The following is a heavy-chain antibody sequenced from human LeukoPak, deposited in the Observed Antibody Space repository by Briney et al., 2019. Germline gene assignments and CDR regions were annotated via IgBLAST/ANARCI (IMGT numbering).Heavy chain of an antibody. J-gene: IGHJ4*02. CDR2: IYSGGST. CDR3: ARDITYYYGSGSYYMQLDY. V-gene: IGHV3-53*01. CDR1: GFTFSSNY. Sequence: GGSLRLSCAASGFTFSSNYMSWVRQAPGKGLEWVSVIYSGGSTYYADSVKGRFTISRDNSKNTLYLQMNNLRAEDTAVYYCARDITYYYGSGSYYMQLDYWGQGTLVTVSS. D-gene: IGHD3-10*01.